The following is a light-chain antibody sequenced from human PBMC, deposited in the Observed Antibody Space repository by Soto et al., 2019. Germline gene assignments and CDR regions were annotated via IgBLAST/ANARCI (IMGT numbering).Light chain of an antibody. Sequence: DIQMTQSPSSLSASVGDRVTIICRASQSIVSYLNWYQQKPGKAPKLLVYAASSPRTGVPSRSSGSGSGTNFTLTIGSLQPEDFATYYCQQSYTSPFNFGPGTQVDVK. J-gene: IGKJ3*01. CDR3: QQSYTSPFN. CDR1: QSIVSY. CDR2: AAS. V-gene: IGKV1-39*01.